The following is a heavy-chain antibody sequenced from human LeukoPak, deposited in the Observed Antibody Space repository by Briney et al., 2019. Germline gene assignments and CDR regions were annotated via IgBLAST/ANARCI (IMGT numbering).Heavy chain of an antibody. V-gene: IGHV3-23*01. CDR2: ISGSGGST. J-gene: IGHJ3*02. CDR3: AKDLGRRQGGSGRVEMATPDAFDI. CDR1: GFTFSSYA. D-gene: IGHD5-24*01. Sequence: PGGSLRLSCAASGFTFSSYAMSWVRQAPGKGLEWVSAISGSGGSTYYADSVKGRFTISRDNSKNTLYLQMNSLRAEDTAVYYCAKDLGRRQGGSGRVEMATPDAFDIWGQGTMVTVSS.